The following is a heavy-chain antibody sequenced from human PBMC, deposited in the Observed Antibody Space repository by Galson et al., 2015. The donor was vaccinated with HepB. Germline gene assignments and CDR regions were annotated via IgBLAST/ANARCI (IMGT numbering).Heavy chain of an antibody. J-gene: IGHJ4*02. CDR3: VRDGENGSNDLDY. CDR1: GFMFRSYW. V-gene: IGHV3-74*03. D-gene: IGHD5-24*01. Sequence: SLRLSCAASGFMFRSYWMRWVRQVPGKGLVWVSRINRDGSSMTYADSVKGRFTISRDNARNTLYLQMNSLRVEDTSLYYCVRDGENGSNDLDYWGQGALVTVSS. CDR2: INRDGSSM.